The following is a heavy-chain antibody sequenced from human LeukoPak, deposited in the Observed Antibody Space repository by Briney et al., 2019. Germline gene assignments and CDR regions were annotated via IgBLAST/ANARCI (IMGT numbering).Heavy chain of an antibody. Sequence: GGSLRLSCAASGFTFSSYGMHWVRQAPGKGLEWVAVIWYDGSNKYYADSVKGRFTISRDNSKNTLYLQMNSLRAEDTAVYYCARDLRGVWFGELLSGPGDYWGQGTLVTVSS. CDR3: ARDLRGVWFGELLSGPGDY. J-gene: IGHJ4*02. D-gene: IGHD3-10*01. V-gene: IGHV3-33*08. CDR1: GFTFSSYG. CDR2: IWYDGSNK.